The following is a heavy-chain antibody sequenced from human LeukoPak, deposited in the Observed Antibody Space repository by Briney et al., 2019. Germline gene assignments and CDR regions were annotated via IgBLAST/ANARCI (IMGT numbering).Heavy chain of an antibody. D-gene: IGHD3-10*01. J-gene: IGHJ5*02. CDR1: GFTFSSYA. CDR3: AKLLVVRGVIIS. CDR2: ISGSGGST. V-gene: IGHV3-23*01. Sequence: GGSLRLSCAASGFTFSSYAMSWVRQAPGKGLEWVSAISGSGGSTYYADSVKGRFTVSRDNSKNTLYLQMNSLRAEDTAVYYCAKLLVVRGVIISWGQGTLVTVSS.